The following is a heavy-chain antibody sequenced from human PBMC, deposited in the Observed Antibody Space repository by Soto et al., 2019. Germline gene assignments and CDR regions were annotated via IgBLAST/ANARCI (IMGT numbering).Heavy chain of an antibody. CDR3: ARDATVPPARPENWFDP. CDR2: INPNSGGT. D-gene: IGHD6-6*01. J-gene: IGHJ5*02. CDR1: GYTFTGYY. V-gene: IGHV1-2*04. Sequence: GASVKVSCKASGYTFTGYYMHWVRQAPGQGLEWMGWINPNSGGTNYAQKFQGWVTMTRDTSISTAYMELSRLRSDDTAVYYCARDATVPPARPENWFDPWGQGTLVTVSS.